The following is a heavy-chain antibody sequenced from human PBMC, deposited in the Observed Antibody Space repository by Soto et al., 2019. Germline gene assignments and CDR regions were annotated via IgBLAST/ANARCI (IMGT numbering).Heavy chain of an antibody. D-gene: IGHD4-17*01. CDR3: ARSPDSGDYVDY. J-gene: IGHJ4*02. CDR2: IYFSGTT. CDR1: GGSVSSDSYY. V-gene: IGHV4-61*01. Sequence: QVQLQESGPRLVQPSETLSLTCSVSGGSVSSDSYYWSWIRQPPGAGLEWIGYIYFSGTTNYNPSLESRVTILVDSSKNQFSLKLSSVTAADTAVYYCARSPDSGDYVDYWGQETLVAVSS.